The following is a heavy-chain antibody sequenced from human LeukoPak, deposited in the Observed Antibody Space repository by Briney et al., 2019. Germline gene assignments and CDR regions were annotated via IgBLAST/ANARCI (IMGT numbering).Heavy chain of an antibody. CDR2: KYYSGST. CDR3: ARVNDSDRYYYYYYMDV. CDR1: GGSISSSSYY. J-gene: IGHJ6*03. V-gene: IGHV4-39*07. D-gene: IGHD2-21*02. Sequence: PSETLSLTCTVSGGSISSSSYYWGWIRQPPGKGLEWIGSKYYSGSTYYNPSLKSRVTISVDTSKNQFSLKLSSVTAADTAVYYCARVNDSDRYYYYYYMDVWGKGTTVTVSS.